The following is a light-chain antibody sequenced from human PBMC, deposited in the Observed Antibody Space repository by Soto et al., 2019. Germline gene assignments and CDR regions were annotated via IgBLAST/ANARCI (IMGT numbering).Light chain of an antibody. V-gene: IGLV2-14*03. CDR2: GVS. CDR1: SSDVGGYNA. Sequence: QSVLTQPASVSGSPGQSITISCSGSSSDVGGYNAVSWYQQHPGKVPKLVIYGVSDRPSGISSRFSASKSGNTASLTISGLQAEDEADYYCSSYASGGSYVFGNGTKVTVL. J-gene: IGLJ1*01. CDR3: SSYASGGSYV.